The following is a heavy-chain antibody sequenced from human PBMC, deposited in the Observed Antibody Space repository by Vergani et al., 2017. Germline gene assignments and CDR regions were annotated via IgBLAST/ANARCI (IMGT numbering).Heavy chain of an antibody. V-gene: IGHV3-30-3*01. Sequence: QVQLVESGGGVVQPGRSLRLSCAASGFTFSSYDMHWVRQAPGKGLEWVAVISYDGSNKYYADSVKGRFTISRDNSKNTLYLQMNILRAEDTAVYYCARQKGYSSSSFDYWGQGTLVTVSS. CDR3: ARQKGYSSSSFDY. J-gene: IGHJ4*02. CDR1: GFTFSSYD. CDR2: ISYDGSNK. D-gene: IGHD6-6*01.